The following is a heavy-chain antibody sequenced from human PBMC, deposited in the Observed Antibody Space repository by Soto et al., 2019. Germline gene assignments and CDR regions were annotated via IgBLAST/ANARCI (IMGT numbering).Heavy chain of an antibody. Sequence: QVHLRESGPGLVKPSGTLSLICVVSGDSVTSDHWWTWVRQPPGKGLEWIGEIFDAGDTNYNPSLESRLTLAVDKSKRQFSLRMTSVTAADTAIYYCAGAVGRRTVPDHWGKGTLVTVSS. D-gene: IGHD1-1*01. CDR3: AGAVGRRTVPDH. V-gene: IGHV4-4*02. CDR1: GDSVTSDHW. J-gene: IGHJ4*02. CDR2: IFDAGDT.